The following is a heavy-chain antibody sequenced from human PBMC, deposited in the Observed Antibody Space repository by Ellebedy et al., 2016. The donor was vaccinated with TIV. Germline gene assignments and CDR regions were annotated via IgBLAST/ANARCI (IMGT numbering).Heavy chain of an antibody. CDR1: GYTFTSYD. CDR3: ARRGWAPKADRDYYYYMDV. D-gene: IGHD1-26*01. CDR2: ISAYNGNT. V-gene: IGHV1-18*01. J-gene: IGHJ6*03. Sequence: ASVKVSXXASGYTFTSYDINWVRQATGQGLEWMGWISAYNGNTNYAQKLQGRVTMTTDTSTSTAYMELRSLRSDDTAVYYCARRGWAPKADRDYYYYMDVWGKGTTVTVSS.